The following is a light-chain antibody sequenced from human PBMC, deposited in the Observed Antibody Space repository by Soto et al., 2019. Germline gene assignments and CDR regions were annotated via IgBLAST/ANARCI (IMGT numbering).Light chain of an antibody. CDR3: QSYDNSLSGPVV. CDR2: GNS. CDR1: SSNIGAGYD. V-gene: IGLV1-40*01. J-gene: IGLJ2*01. Sequence: HSVLTQPPSVSGAPGQRVTISCTGSSSNIGAGYDVHWYQQLPGTAPKLLIYGNSNRPSGVPDRFSGSKSGTSASLAITGLQAEDEADYYCQSYDNSLSGPVVFGGGTKVTVL.